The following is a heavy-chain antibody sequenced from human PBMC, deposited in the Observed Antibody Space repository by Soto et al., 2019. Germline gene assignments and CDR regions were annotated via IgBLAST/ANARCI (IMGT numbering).Heavy chain of an antibody. D-gene: IGHD3-3*01. Sequence: SETLSLTCTVSGGSISSGGYYWTWIRQHPGKGLEWIGYNYYSGITYYNPSLKSRVTISVDKSKNQFSLKLSSVTAADTAVYYCAKSSKRILLYGMDVWGQGTTVTVSS. V-gene: IGHV4-31*09. CDR3: AKSSKRILLYGMDV. CDR1: GGSISSGGYY. J-gene: IGHJ6*02. CDR2: NYYSGIT.